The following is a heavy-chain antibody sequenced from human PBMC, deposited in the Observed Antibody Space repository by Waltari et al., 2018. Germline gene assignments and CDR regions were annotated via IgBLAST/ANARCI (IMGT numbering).Heavy chain of an antibody. V-gene: IGHV3-30-3*01. CDR3: ARVAPGRQTNPIDY. CDR2: ISYDGSNK. CDR1: GFTFSSYA. J-gene: IGHJ4*02. Sequence: QVQLVESGGGVVQPGRSLRLSCAASGFTFSSYAMHWVRQAPGNGLEWVAHISYDGSNKYYADSVKGRFTISRDNSKNPLYLQMNSLRAEDTAVYYCARVAPGRQTNPIDYWGQGTLVTVSS.